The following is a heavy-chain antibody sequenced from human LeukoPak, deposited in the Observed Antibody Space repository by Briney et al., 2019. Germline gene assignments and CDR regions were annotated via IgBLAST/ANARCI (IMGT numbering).Heavy chain of an antibody. CDR3: ARVVYGDSSKDFDY. D-gene: IGHD4-17*01. Sequence: SETLSLTFAVDGGSFSGFYWSWTRQPPGKGLEWIGQISPSGGTTYNPSLKSRVIISADTSKNQFSLKLNSVTAADTAVYYCARVVYGDSSKDFDYWGQGTLVTVSS. CDR1: GGSFSGFY. V-gene: IGHV4-34*01. CDR2: ISPSGGT. J-gene: IGHJ4*02.